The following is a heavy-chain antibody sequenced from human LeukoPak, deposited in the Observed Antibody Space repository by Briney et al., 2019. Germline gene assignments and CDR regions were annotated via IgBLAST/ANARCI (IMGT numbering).Heavy chain of an antibody. V-gene: IGHV4-59*01. CDR3: ARRTGSYSGQFDS. D-gene: IGHD3-10*01. CDR1: GGSIFADY. CDR2: IYYSGSA. Sequence: SETLSFTCSVSGGSIFADYWSWIRQPPGKGLEWIGYIYYSGSANYNPSLKSRITISVDTSKNKFSLRLRSVTAADTAIYYCARRTGSYSGQFDSWGQGTLVTVSS. J-gene: IGHJ4*02.